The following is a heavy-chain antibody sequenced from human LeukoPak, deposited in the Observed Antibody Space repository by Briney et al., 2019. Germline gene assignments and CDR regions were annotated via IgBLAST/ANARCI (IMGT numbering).Heavy chain of an antibody. CDR1: GGSFSGYY. D-gene: IGHD3-22*01. CDR3: ARGLDYYDSSGYYEYSFDY. J-gene: IGHJ4*02. V-gene: IGHV4-34*01. Sequence: SETLSLTCAVYGGSFSGYYWSWIRQPPGKGLEWIGEINHSGSTNYNPSLKSRVTISVDTSKNQFSLKLSSVTAADTAVYYCARGLDYYDSSGYYEYSFDYWGQGTLVTVSS. CDR2: INHSGST.